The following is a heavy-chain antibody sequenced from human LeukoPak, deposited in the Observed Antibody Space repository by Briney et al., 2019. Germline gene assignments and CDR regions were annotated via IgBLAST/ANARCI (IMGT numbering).Heavy chain of an antibody. J-gene: IGHJ3*02. Sequence: ASVKVSCKASGYTFTGYYMHWARQAPGQGLEWMGWIYPHSDSTDYAQKFQGRVTMTRDTSISTAYMELSRLRSDDTAVYYCAKTRVGIRGVYPTGAFDIWGQGTMVTVSS. CDR3: AKTRVGIRGVYPTGAFDI. D-gene: IGHD3-10*01. V-gene: IGHV1-2*02. CDR2: IYPHSDST. CDR1: GYTFTGYY.